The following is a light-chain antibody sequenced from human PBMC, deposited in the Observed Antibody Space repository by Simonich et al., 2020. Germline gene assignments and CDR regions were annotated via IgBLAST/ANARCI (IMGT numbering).Light chain of an antibody. V-gene: IGKV1-5*03. Sequence: DIQMTQSPSTLSASVGDRVTITCRAIQSISSWLARYQQKPVKAPKLLIYKASSLESGVPSRFSGSGSGTEFTLTISSLQPDDFATYYCQQYNSYSQTFGQGTKVEIK. J-gene: IGKJ1*01. CDR2: KAS. CDR3: QQYNSYSQT. CDR1: QSISSW.